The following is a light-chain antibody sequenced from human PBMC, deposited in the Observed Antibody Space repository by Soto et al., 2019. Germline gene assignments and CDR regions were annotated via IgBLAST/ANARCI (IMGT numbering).Light chain of an antibody. CDR1: QTISSW. J-gene: IGKJ1*01. CDR3: GQFVSSPPRK. CDR2: KAS. V-gene: IGKV1-5*03. Sequence: DIQITHSPSTLSGSVVDRVTITFLASQTISSWLAWYQQKPGKAPKLLIYKASTLKSGVPSRFSGSGSGTDFILTISRLEPEDFALYYCGQFVSSPPRKFGQGTKVDIK.